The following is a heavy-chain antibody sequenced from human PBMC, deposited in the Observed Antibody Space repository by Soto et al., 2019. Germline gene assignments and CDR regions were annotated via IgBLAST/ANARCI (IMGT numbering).Heavy chain of an antibody. CDR1: GGSVSSNSAA. J-gene: IGHJ6*02. V-gene: IGHV6-1*01. CDR3: ARDMYSSSSYYYYGMDV. CDR2: TYYRSKWYN. D-gene: IGHD6-6*01. Sequence: SQTLSLTCAISGGSVSSNSAAWNWIRQSPSRGLEWLGRTYYRSKWYNDYAVSVKSRITINPDTSKNQFSLQLNSVTPEDTAVYYCARDMYSSSSYYYYGMDVWGQGTTVTVS.